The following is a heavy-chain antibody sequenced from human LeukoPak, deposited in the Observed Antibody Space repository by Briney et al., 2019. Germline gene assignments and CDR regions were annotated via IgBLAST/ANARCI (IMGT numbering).Heavy chain of an antibody. V-gene: IGHV3-74*01. CDR2: INGDGSST. CDR1: GFTFSSYW. Sequence: QPGGSLRLSCAASGFTFSSYWMHWVRQAPGKGLVWVSRINGDGSSTIYADSVKGRFTISRDNAKNTLCLQMNGLRVDDTAVYYCSSTVTAALWGQGTLVTVSS. J-gene: IGHJ4*02. D-gene: IGHD2-21*02. CDR3: SSTVTAAL.